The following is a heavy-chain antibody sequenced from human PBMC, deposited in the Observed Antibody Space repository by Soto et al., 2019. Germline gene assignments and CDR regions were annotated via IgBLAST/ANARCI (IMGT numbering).Heavy chain of an antibody. CDR1: GFTFISYA. D-gene: IGHD2-21*02. Sequence: GGSLRLSCAASGFTFISYAMHWVRQAPGKGLEWVAVISYDGSNKYYADSVKGRFTISRDNSKNTLYLQMNSLRAEDTAVHYCARDGVVTAITYFDYWGQGTLVTVSS. V-gene: IGHV3-30-3*01. CDR2: ISYDGSNK. CDR3: ARDGVVTAITYFDY. J-gene: IGHJ4*02.